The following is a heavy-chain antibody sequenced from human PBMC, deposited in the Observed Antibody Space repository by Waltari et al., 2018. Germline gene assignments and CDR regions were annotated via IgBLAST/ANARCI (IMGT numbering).Heavy chain of an antibody. V-gene: IGHV3-30-3*01. D-gene: IGHD3-22*01. CDR3: ARVDYYDSTGY. CDR2: ISYDGSNN. CDR1: GFTFSSYA. J-gene: IGHJ4*02. Sequence: QVQLVASGGGVVQPVRSLRLACAASGFTFSSYAMHWVRHAPGKGLEWVAVISYDGSNNYYAVSVKGRFTISRDNSKNSLDLKMNSLRAEDTAVYYCARVDYYDSTGYWGQGTLVTVSS.